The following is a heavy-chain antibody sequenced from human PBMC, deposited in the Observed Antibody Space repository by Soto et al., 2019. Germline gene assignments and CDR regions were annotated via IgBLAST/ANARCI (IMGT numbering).Heavy chain of an antibody. CDR3: ARSVVVPAAPIYYYYYYMAV. D-gene: IGHD2-2*01. Sequence: EVQLVESGGGLVQPGGSLRLSCAASGFTFSSYWMSWVRQAPGKGLEWVANIKQDGSEKYYVDAVKGRFTISTDNAKNSLYLPMNSRRAEETAVYYCARSVVVPAAPIYYYYYYMAVWGKGTTVTVSS. V-gene: IGHV3-7*01. CDR2: IKQDGSEK. CDR1: GFTFSSYW. J-gene: IGHJ6*03.